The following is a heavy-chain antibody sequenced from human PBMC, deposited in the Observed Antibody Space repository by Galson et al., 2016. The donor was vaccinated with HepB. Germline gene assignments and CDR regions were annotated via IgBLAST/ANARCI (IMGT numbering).Heavy chain of an antibody. CDR2: ITVSTVIT. V-gene: IGHV3-23*01. J-gene: IGHJ5*02. CDR1: GFTFTPYA. CDR3: ARTNSGSFPWLDP. D-gene: IGHD1-26*01. Sequence: SLRLSCAASGFTFTPYAMVWVRQAPRKGLEWVSGITVSTVITHYADSVKGRFTISRDNSRNTLYLQMNSLRAEDTAVYYCARTNSGSFPWLDPWGQGALVTVSS.